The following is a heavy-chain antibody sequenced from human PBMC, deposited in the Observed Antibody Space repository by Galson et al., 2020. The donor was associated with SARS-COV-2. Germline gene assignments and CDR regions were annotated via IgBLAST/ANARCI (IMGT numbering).Heavy chain of an antibody. CDR2: ISTSGST. J-gene: IGHJ6*02. V-gene: IGHV4-4*07. Sequence: ETSETLSLTCTFSGGSNSKYYWTWIRQPAGKGLEWIGRISTSGSTNYNPPLKSRVTMSVDTSKNQFSLNLSSVTAADTAVYYCARDRGSYYYYLDVWGQGTTVSVSS. D-gene: IGHD1-26*01. CDR3: ARDRGSYYYYLDV. CDR1: GGSNSKYY.